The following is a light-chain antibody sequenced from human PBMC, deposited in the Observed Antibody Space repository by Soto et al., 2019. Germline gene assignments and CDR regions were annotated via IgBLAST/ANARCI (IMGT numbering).Light chain of an antibody. V-gene: IGLV1-44*01. J-gene: IGLJ3*02. CDR1: GSNVGSNS. CDR3: SSYTSSSTWV. Sequence: QAVVTQPPSASGTPGQRVTISCSGSGSNVGSNSVNWYQQLPGTAPKLLIYSSNQRPSGVPDRFSGSKSGTSASLAISGLQSEDEADYYCSSYTSSSTWVFGGGTKLTVL. CDR2: SSN.